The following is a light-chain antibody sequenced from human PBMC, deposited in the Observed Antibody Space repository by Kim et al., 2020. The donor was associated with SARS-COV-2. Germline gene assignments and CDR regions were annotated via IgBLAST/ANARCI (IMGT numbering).Light chain of an antibody. V-gene: IGKV3-20*01. CDR2: GAS. Sequence: SPGERATLSCRASQRVSSSYLAWYQQKPGQAPRLLIYGASSRATGIPDRFSGSGSGTDFTLTISRLEPEDFAVYYCQQYGRSPWTFGQGTKVDIK. CDR3: QQYGRSPWT. CDR1: QRVSSSY. J-gene: IGKJ1*01.